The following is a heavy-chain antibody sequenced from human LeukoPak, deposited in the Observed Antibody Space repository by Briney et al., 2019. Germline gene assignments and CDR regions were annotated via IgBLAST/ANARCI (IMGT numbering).Heavy chain of an antibody. CDR3: ARRGPRRGYSGYDTGGQKYFDY. V-gene: IGHV4-39*01. CDR1: SASLARDMYH. CDR2: IYYDGST. D-gene: IGHD5-12*01. J-gene: IGHJ4*02. Sequence: SETLSLTCTVSSASLARDMYHWGWVRQSPGKGLEWLGTIYYDGSTFYSPSFKSRVTISINASKKQLSLNLASVTAADTAVYYCARRGPRRGYSGYDTGGQKYFDYWGQGTLVTVSS.